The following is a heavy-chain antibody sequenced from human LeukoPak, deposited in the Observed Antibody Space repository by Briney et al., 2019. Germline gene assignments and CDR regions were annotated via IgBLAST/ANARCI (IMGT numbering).Heavy chain of an antibody. D-gene: IGHD6-6*01. V-gene: IGHV1-46*01. J-gene: IGHJ4*02. Sequence: VASVKVSCKASGYTFTSYYMHWVRQAPGQGLEWMGIINPSGGSTSYAQKFQGRVTMTRDTSTSTVYMELSSLRSEDTAVYYCAGVKPRIGGGSIAAYDYWGQGTLVTVSS. CDR3: AGVKPRIGGGSIAAYDY. CDR1: GYTFTSYY. CDR2: INPSGGST.